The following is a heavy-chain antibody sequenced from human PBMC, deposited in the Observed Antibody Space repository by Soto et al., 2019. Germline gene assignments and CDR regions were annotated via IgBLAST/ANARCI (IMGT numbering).Heavy chain of an antibody. CDR1: GGTFSRHA. CDR3: ASAPPTATGDHDAFDI. J-gene: IGHJ3*02. V-gene: IGHV1-69*12. Sequence: QVQLVQSGTEVKKPGSSVKVSCKASGGTFSRHAVSWVRQAPGQGLEWMGAIIPIVDATNDAPKFQDRVTITADESTSTVYMELRSLKSEDTAIYFFASAPPTATGDHDAFDIWGQGTMVIVSS. CDR2: IIPIVDAT. D-gene: IGHD4-17*01.